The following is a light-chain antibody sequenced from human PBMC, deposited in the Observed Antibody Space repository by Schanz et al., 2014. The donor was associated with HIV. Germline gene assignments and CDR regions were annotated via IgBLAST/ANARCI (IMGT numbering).Light chain of an antibody. V-gene: IGLV2-18*02. J-gene: IGLJ1*01. CDR3: SSYTSSSTPYV. CDR1: GSDVGGFNR. CDR2: EVT. Sequence: QSALTQPPSVSGSPGQSVTISCTGTGSDVGGFNRVSWYQQPPGTAPKLMIYEVTNRPSGVPDRFSGSKSGNTASLTVSGLQAEDEAVYYCSSYTSSSTPYVFGSGTKLTVL.